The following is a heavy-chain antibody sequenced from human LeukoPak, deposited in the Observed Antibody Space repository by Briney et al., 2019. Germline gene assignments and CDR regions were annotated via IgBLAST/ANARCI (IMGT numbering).Heavy chain of an antibody. Sequence: PSETLSLTCAVYGGSFSGYYWSWIRQPPGKGLEWIGENNHSGSTNYNPSLKSRVTVSVDTSKNQFSLKLSSVTAADTAVYYCARGRAPDVWGKGTTVTVSS. V-gene: IGHV4-34*01. CDR2: NNHSGST. CDR1: GGSFSGYY. J-gene: IGHJ6*04. CDR3: ARGRAPDV.